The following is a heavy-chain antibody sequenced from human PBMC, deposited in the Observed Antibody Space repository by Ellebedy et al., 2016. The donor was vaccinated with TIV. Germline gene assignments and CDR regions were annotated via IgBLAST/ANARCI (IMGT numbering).Heavy chain of an antibody. D-gene: IGHD5-12*01. CDR2: IFYSGSA. CDR3: ARTYPWHPIDD. J-gene: IGHJ4*02. V-gene: IGHV4-39*01. Sequence: MPSETLSLTCTVSGGSISNSDYYWNWIRQPPGKGLEWIGSIFYSGSAYYNPSLKCRVTLSADTSKNQFSLNLWAATAADTAVYYCARTYPWHPIDDWGQGILVSVSS. CDR1: GGSISNSDYY.